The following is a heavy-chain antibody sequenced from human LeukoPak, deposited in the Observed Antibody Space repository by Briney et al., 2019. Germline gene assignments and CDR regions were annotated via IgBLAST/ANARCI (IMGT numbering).Heavy chain of an antibody. J-gene: IGHJ3*02. CDR3: ARGRNYYDSSGNAFDI. Sequence: SETLSLTCTVSGGSISSSSYYWSWIRQPPGKGLEWIGYFYYSGSTNYSPSLKSRVTISVDTAKNQFSLKLSSVTAADTAVYYCARGRNYYDSSGNAFDIWGQGTMVTVSS. V-gene: IGHV4-61*05. CDR2: FYYSGST. CDR1: GGSISSSSYY. D-gene: IGHD3-22*01.